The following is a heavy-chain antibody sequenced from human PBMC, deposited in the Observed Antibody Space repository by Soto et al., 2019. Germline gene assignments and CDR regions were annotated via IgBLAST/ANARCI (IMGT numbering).Heavy chain of an antibody. CDR3: ARDRVVRGVKGDLGY. CDR2: IWYDGSNK. Sequence: GGSLRLSCAASGFTFSSYGMHWVRQAPGKGLEWVAVIWYDGSNKYYADSVKGRFTISRDNSKNTLYLQMNSLRAEDTAVYYCARDRVVRGVKGDLGYWGQGTLVTVSS. CDR1: GFTFSSYG. J-gene: IGHJ4*02. D-gene: IGHD3-10*01. V-gene: IGHV3-33*01.